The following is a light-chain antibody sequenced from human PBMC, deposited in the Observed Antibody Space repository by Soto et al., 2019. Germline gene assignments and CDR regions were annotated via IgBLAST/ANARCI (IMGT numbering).Light chain of an antibody. CDR3: QQLYSYPFT. CDR2: GAS. V-gene: IGKV3-15*01. CDR1: QSVSTN. J-gene: IGKJ3*01. Sequence: EIVMTQSPATLSVSPGERATLSCRASQSVSTNLAWYQKKHGQAPRLLIYGASTRATGIPARFSGSGSGTEFTLTISSLQSEDFAVYYCQQLYSYPFTFGPGTKVDVK.